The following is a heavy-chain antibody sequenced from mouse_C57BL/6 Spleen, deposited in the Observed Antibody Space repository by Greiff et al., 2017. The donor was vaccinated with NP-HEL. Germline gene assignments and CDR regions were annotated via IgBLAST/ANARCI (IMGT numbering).Heavy chain of an antibody. CDR1: GYSFTGYY. CDR2: INPSTGGT. D-gene: IGHD2-5*01. Sequence: EVQLQESGPELVKPGASVKISCKASGYSFTGYYMNWVKQSPEKSLEWIGEINPSTGGTNYKQKFKAKATLTVDKSSSTAYMQLKSLTSEDAAVYYCARSGYSNPFAYWGQGTLVTVSA. J-gene: IGHJ3*01. V-gene: IGHV1-42*01. CDR3: ARSGYSNPFAY.